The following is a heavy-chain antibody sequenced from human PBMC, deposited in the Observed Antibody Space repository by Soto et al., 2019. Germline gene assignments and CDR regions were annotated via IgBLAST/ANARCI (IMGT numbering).Heavy chain of an antibody. CDR3: TRRAYSSNWHFAY. V-gene: IGHV3-73*01. CDR2: IRSKANNYAT. CDR1: GFTFSGSA. Sequence: GGSLRLSCAASGFTFSGSAMHWVRQASGKGLEWVGRIRSKANNYATEYAASVKGRFTISRDDSKNTAYLQMNSLKTEDTAVYYCTRRAYSSNWHFAYWGQGTRVTVSS. J-gene: IGHJ4*02. D-gene: IGHD6-13*01.